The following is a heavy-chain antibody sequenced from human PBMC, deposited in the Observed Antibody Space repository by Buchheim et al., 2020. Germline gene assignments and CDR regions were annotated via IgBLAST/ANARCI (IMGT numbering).Heavy chain of an antibody. CDR1: GFTFSSYA. V-gene: IGHV3-23*01. Sequence: EVQLLESGGGLVQPGGSLRLSCAASGFTFSSYAMSWVRQAPGKGLEWVSAISGSGGSTYYADSVKGRVTISRDNSKNTLYLEMNSLRAEDTAVYYCAKDRTIFGVVIIYYFDYWGQGTL. CDR3: AKDRTIFGVVIIYYFDY. J-gene: IGHJ4*02. CDR2: ISGSGGST. D-gene: IGHD3-3*01.